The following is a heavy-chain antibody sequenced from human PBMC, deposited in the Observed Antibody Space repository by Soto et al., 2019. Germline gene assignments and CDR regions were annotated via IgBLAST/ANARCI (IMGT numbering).Heavy chain of an antibody. CDR1: GGSVSSGTYY. Sequence: SETLSLTCTVSGGSVSSGTYYWSWIRQPPGKGLEWIGYIYYSGSTNYNPSLKSRVTISVDTSKNQFSLKLSSVTAADTAVYYCARVRGAARPSGLWAVRDYYYGMDVWGQGTTVTVSS. D-gene: IGHD6-6*01. J-gene: IGHJ6*02. V-gene: IGHV4-61*01. CDR2: IYYSGST. CDR3: ARVRGAARPSGLWAVRDYYYGMDV.